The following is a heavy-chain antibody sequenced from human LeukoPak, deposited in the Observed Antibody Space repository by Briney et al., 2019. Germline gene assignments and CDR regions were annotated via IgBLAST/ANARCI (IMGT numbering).Heavy chain of an antibody. V-gene: IGHV3-21*01. Sequence: PGGSLRLSCAASGFTFSSYRMNWVRQAPGKGLEWVSSISSSSSYIYYADSVKGRFTISRDNAKNSLYLQMNSLRAEDTAVYYCARDKTGEATYAFDIWGQGTMVTVSS. J-gene: IGHJ3*02. D-gene: IGHD7-27*01. CDR3: ARDKTGEATYAFDI. CDR1: GFTFSSYR. CDR2: ISSSSSYI.